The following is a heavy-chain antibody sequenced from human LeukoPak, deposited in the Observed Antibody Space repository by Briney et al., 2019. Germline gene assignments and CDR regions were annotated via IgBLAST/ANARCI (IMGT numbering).Heavy chain of an antibody. Sequence: PSETLSLTCTVSGGSISSYYWSWIRQPPGKGLEWIGYIYYSGSTNYNPSLKSRVTISVDTSKNQFSLKLSSVTAADTAVYYCARGVGGSSPNGPYFDYWGQGTLVTVSS. J-gene: IGHJ4*02. CDR3: ARGVGGSSPNGPYFDY. CDR2: IYYSGST. D-gene: IGHD1-26*01. CDR1: GGSISSYY. V-gene: IGHV4-59*01.